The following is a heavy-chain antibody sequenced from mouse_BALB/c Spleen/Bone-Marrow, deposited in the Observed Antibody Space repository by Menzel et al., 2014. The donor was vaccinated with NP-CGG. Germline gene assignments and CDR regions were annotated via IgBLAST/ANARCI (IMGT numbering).Heavy chain of an antibody. CDR2: INPSSGYN. Sequence: VQLQQSGAELAKPGASVKMSCKASGYTFTSYWMHWVKQRPGQGLEWIGYINPSSGYNEYNQKFKDKATLTADKSSSTAYMQLSSLTSEDSAVYYCAGYYYGEWFAYWGQGTLVTVSA. J-gene: IGHJ3*01. CDR3: AGYYYGEWFAY. CDR1: GYTFTSYW. V-gene: IGHV1-7*01. D-gene: IGHD1-1*01.